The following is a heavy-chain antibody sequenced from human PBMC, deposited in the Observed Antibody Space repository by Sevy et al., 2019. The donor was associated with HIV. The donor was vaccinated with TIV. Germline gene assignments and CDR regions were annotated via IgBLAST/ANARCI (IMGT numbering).Heavy chain of an antibody. J-gene: IGHJ4*02. CDR1: GYTFTGYY. D-gene: IGHD3-10*01. CDR2: INPSSGDT. Sequence: ASVKVSCKASGYTFTGYYVHWVRRAPGQGLEWMGWINPSSGDTNYGQKFHGRVTMTRDTSITTAYMELNSLRSDDTDVYYCARSVYGSGTYLNDYWGQGTLVTVSS. CDR3: ARSVYGSGTYLNDY. V-gene: IGHV1-2*02.